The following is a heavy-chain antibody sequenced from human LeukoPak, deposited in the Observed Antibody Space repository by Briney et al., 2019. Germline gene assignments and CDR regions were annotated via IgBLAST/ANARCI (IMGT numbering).Heavy chain of an antibody. CDR3: ARGRSDDSSGYYFDY. CDR1: GYTFISYY. CDR2: INPSGGST. Sequence: ASVKVSCKASGYTFISYYMHWVRQAPGQGLEWMGIINPSGGSTSYAQKFQGRVTMTRDMSTSTVYMELSSLRSEDTAVYYCARGRSDDSSGYYFDYWGQGTLVTVSS. J-gene: IGHJ4*02. V-gene: IGHV1-46*01. D-gene: IGHD3-22*01.